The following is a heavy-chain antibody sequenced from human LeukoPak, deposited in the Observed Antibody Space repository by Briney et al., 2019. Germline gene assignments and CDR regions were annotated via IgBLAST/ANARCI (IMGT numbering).Heavy chain of an antibody. D-gene: IGHD2-15*01. Sequence: PGRSLRLSCAASGFTFSSYGMHWVRQAPGNGLEWVAVIWYDGSNKYYADSVKGRFTISRDNSKNTLYLQMNSLRAEDTAVYYCARVRAPTYCSGGSCYSPYYYYGMDVWGQGTTVTVSS. CDR2: IWYDGSNK. CDR1: GFTFSSYG. V-gene: IGHV3-33*01. J-gene: IGHJ6*02. CDR3: ARVRAPTYCSGGSCYSPYYYYGMDV.